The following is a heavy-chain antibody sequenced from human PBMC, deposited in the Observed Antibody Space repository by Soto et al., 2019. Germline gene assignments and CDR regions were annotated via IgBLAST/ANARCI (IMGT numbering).Heavy chain of an antibody. CDR2: ISSNGGTT. J-gene: IGHJ4*02. V-gene: IGHV3-64*01. Sequence: EVQLAESGGGMVQPGGSLRLSCVASGFTFSSYDMHWVRQAPGKGLEYVSSISSNGGTTYYGNSVKGRFTISRDNSKNSLDLQRGSLRAEDMAVYYCVRRVSGNYDYWGQGTLVTVSS. CDR3: VRRVSGNYDY. CDR1: GFTFSSYD. D-gene: IGHD1-7*01.